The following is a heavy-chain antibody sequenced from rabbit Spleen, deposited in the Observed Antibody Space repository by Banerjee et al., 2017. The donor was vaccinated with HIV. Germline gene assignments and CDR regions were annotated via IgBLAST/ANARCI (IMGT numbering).Heavy chain of an antibody. CDR3: ARSIFVIVLFIKIPYYFSL. CDR2: IYVGDGST. CDR1: GFSFSSSYY. J-gene: IGHJ4*01. D-gene: IGHD1-1*01. V-gene: IGHV1S47*01. Sequence: QEQLEESGGDLVKPEGSLTLTCTASGFSFSSSYYMGWVRQAQGKGPEWIACIYVGDGSTYYASWVNGRFTISRSTSLNTVTLQMTSLTAADTATYFCARSIFVIVLFIKIPYYFSLWGPGTLVTVS.